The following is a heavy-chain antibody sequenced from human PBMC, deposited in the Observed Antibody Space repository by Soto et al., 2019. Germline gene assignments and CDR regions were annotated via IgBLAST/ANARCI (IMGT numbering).Heavy chain of an antibody. J-gene: IGHJ5*02. CDR1: GYTFTSYA. D-gene: IGHD1-26*01. Sequence: QVQLVQSGAEVKKPGASVKVSCKASGYTFTSYAMHWVRQAPGQRLEWMGWINAGNGNTKYSQKCQGRVTITGNAPGTTANRELTGLRSEDTSVYYWARDKGYWYGGYVSAPNWWAPWGRGTLFTFSS. CDR2: INAGNGNT. V-gene: IGHV1-3*01. CDR3: ARDKGYWYGGYVSAPNWWAP.